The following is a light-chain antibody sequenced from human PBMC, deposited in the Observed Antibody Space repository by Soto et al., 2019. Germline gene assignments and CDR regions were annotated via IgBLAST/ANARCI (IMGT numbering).Light chain of an antibody. V-gene: IGKV3-20*01. CDR3: QQYGSAPWT. Sequence: EIVLTQSPGTLSLSPGERATLSCRASQSVNNNYLAWYQHKPGQSPRLLIYAASNRAPGIPARFGGSGSGTDFTLTVSRLEPEDFAVYYCQQYGSAPWTFGQGTKVEI. J-gene: IGKJ1*01. CDR1: QSVNNNY. CDR2: AAS.